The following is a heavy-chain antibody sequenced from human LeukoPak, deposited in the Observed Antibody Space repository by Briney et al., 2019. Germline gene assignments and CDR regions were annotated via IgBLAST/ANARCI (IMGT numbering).Heavy chain of an antibody. J-gene: IGHJ4*02. CDR3: ARGGELLNY. V-gene: IGHV4-39*01. CDR2: IYYSGST. Sequence: PSETLSLTCTVSGGSISSSSYYWGWIRQPPGKGLEWIGSIYYSGSTYYNPSLKSRVTISVDTSKNQFSLKLSSVTAADTAVYYCARGGELLNYLGQGTLVTVSS. D-gene: IGHD1-7*01. CDR1: GGSISSSSYY.